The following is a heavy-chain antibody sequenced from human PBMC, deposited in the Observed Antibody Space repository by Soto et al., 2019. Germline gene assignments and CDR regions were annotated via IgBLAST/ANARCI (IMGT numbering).Heavy chain of an antibody. CDR3: ARVRVRQQLVLNYYYYYGMDV. V-gene: IGHV4-34*01. Sequence: SETLAIPCAFYDGSFSGYYWSWIRQPPGKGLELIGEINHSGSTNYNPSLKSRVTISVDTSKNQFSLKLSSVTAADTAVYYCARVRVRQQLVLNYYYYYGMDVWGQGTTVTVSS. J-gene: IGHJ6*01. D-gene: IGHD6-13*01. CDR2: INHSGST. CDR1: DGSFSGYY.